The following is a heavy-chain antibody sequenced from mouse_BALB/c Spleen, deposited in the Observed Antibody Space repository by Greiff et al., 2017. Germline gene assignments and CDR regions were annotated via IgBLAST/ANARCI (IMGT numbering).Heavy chain of an antibody. Sequence: EVKLVESGGGLVQPKGSLKLSCAASGFTFNTYAMNWVRQAPGKGLEWVARIRSKSNNYATYYADSVKDRFTISRDDSQSMLYLQMNNLKTEDTAMYYCVRHWGYFDVWGAGTTVTVSS. V-gene: IGHV10-1*02. CDR2: IRSKSNNYAT. CDR1: GFTFNTYA. CDR3: VRHWGYFDV. J-gene: IGHJ1*01.